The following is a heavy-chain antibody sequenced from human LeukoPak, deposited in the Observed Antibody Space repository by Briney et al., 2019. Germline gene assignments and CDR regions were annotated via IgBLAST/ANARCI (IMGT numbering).Heavy chain of an antibody. D-gene: IGHD2-15*01. J-gene: IGHJ3*02. V-gene: IGHV4-34*01. CDR1: GGSFNDYY. Sequence: PSETLSLTCAVYGGSFNDYYWSWIRQPPGKGLEWIGEINHSGSTNYNPSLKSRVTISVDTSKNQFSLKLSSVTAADTAVYYCARSAVVSGEGAFDIWGQGTMVTVSS. CDR2: INHSGST. CDR3: ARSAVVSGEGAFDI.